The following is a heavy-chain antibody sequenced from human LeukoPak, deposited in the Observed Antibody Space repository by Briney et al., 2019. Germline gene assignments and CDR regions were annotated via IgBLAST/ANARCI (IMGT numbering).Heavy chain of an antibody. J-gene: IGHJ1*01. CDR1: GFTFSSYG. D-gene: IGHD6-25*01. V-gene: IGHV3-33*01. CDR3: ARRPVAAEYFQH. Sequence: GGSLRLSCAASGFTFSSYGMHWVRQAPGKGLEWVAVIWYDGSNKYYADSVKGRFTISRDLSTNTLYLQMNSLTTEDTAMYFCARRPVAAEYFQHWGQGTLVTVSS. CDR2: IWYDGSNK.